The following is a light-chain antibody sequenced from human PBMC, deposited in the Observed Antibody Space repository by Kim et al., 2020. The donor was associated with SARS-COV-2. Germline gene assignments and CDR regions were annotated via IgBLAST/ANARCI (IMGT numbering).Light chain of an antibody. CDR3: QAWARTTQGV. CDR2: QDR. Sequence: SYELTQPPSVSVSPGQTARITCSGDKLGDKHVSWYQQKPGQSPVLFIFQDRKRPSGIPERVSGSNSGNTATLTLTGTQPMDEADFYCQAWARTTQGVFGG. CDR1: KLGDKH. V-gene: IGLV3-1*01. J-gene: IGLJ2*01.